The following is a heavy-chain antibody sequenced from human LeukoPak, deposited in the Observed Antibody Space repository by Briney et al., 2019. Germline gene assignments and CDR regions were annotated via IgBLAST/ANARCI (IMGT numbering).Heavy chain of an antibody. J-gene: IGHJ4*02. V-gene: IGHV4-59*04. Sequence: SETLSLTCTVSGGSISSYYWSWIRQPPGKGLEWIGYIYHSGSTYYNPSLKSRVTISVDTSKNQFSLKLSSVTAADTAVYYCARLGVDYWGQGTLVTVSS. CDR2: IYHSGST. D-gene: IGHD1-26*01. CDR1: GGSISSYY. CDR3: ARLGVDY.